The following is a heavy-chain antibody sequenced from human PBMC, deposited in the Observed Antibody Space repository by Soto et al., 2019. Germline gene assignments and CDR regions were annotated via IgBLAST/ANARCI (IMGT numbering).Heavy chain of an antibody. Sequence: SETLSLTCTVSGGSISSSSYYWGWIRQPPGKGLEWIGSIYYSGSTYYNPSLKSRVTISVDTSKNQFSLKLSSVTAADTAVYYCAPLPFCSGGSCYSDLFDSWGQGTLVPVSS. CDR2: IYYSGST. CDR3: APLPFCSGGSCYSDLFDS. V-gene: IGHV4-39*01. J-gene: IGHJ5*01. D-gene: IGHD2-15*01. CDR1: GGSISSSSYY.